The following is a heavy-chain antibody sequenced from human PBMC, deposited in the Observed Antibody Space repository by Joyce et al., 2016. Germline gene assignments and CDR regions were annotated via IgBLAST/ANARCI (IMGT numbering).Heavy chain of an antibody. J-gene: IGHJ4*02. V-gene: IGHV1-3*01. CDR1: GYTFSSYH. CDR3: ARRCSQKGYYFDF. Sequence: SVRVSCKTSGYTFSSYHIHWVRQAPGQSLLWMGSINVGNGNTQSSLAFQSRLTLTRDTSARTVYMELNDLRSEDTALYFCARRCSQKGYYFDFWGQGTLVIVSS. D-gene: IGHD3-3*01. CDR2: INVGNGNT.